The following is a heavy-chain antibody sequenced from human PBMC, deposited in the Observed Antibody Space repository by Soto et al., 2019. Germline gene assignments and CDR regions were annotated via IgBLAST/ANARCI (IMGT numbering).Heavy chain of an antibody. CDR3: TRVGVGYSLGSGFTP. CDR2: VSHDGTER. Sequence: PGGSLRLSCLASGVTLTGYAMHWVRHAPGKGLEWVASVSHDGTERYAASVRGRFTISRDISKGTVFLQMGSLSGEDTAVYYCTRVGVGYSLGSGFTPWGQGTLVTVSS. J-gene: IGHJ5*02. V-gene: IGHV3-30-3*01. D-gene: IGHD5-18*01. CDR1: GVTLTGYA.